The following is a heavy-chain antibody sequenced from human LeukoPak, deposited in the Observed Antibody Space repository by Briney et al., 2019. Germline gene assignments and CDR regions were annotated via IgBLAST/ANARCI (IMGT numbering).Heavy chain of an antibody. Sequence: PGGSLRLSCAASGFTFSNYGMSWVRQAPGKGLECISRISGSGDNSGSGGSTYYADSVKGRFTISRDNSKNTLYLQMNSLRAEDTAVYYCAKGGSRSREFGELSIYFDYWGQGTLVTVSS. V-gene: IGHV3-23*01. J-gene: IGHJ4*02. D-gene: IGHD3-10*01. CDR1: GFTFSNYG. CDR2: ISGSGDNSGSGGST. CDR3: AKGGSRSREFGELSIYFDY.